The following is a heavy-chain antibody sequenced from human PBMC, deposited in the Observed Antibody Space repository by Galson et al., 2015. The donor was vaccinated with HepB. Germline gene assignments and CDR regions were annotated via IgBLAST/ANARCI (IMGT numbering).Heavy chain of an antibody. J-gene: IGHJ4*02. D-gene: IGHD3-22*01. CDR2: INAGNGNT. V-gene: IGHV1-3*01. Sequence: SVKVSCKASGYTFTSYAMHWVRQAPGQRLEWMGWINAGNGNTKYSQKFQGRVTTTRDTSASTAYMELSSLRSEDTAVYYCARADLGPRGYYYDSSGPNPIDYWGQGTLVTVSS. CDR1: GYTFTSYA. CDR3: ARADLGPRGYYYDSSGPNPIDY.